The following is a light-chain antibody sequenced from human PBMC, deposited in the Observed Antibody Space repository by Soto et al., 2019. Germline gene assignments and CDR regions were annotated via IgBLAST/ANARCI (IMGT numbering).Light chain of an antibody. V-gene: IGLV1-40*01. CDR2: GNT. Sequence: QAVVTQPPSVSGAPGQRVTISCTGSSSNSGAGYDVHWYQQLPGTAPKLLIYGNTNRPSGVPDRFSGSKSGTSASLAITGLQAEDEADYHCQSYDSSLSGVIFGGGTKLTVL. J-gene: IGLJ2*01. CDR1: SSNSGAGYD. CDR3: QSYDSSLSGVI.